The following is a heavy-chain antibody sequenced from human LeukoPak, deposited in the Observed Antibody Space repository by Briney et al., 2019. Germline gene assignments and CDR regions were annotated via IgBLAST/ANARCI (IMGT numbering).Heavy chain of an antibody. CDR1: GFTFDDYA. V-gene: IGHV3-9*01. D-gene: IGHD2-2*01. CDR3: AKGRDKYQLLSKNWFDP. Sequence: GGSLRLSCAASGFTFDDYAMHWVRQAPGKGLEWVSGISWNSGSIGYADSVRGRFTISRDNAKNSLYLQMNSLRAEDTALYYCAKGRDKYQLLSKNWFDPWGQGTLVTVSS. CDR2: ISWNSGSI. J-gene: IGHJ5*02.